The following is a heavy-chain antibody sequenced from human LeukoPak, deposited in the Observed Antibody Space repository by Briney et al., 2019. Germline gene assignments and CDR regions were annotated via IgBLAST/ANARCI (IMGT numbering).Heavy chain of an antibody. Sequence: SETLSLTCTVSGGSISSYYWSWIRQPPGKGLEWIGYIYYSGSTNYNPSLKSRVTIPVDTSKNQFSLKLSSVTAADTAVCYCARTIVGAQTTFDYWGQGTLVTVSS. CDR2: IYYSGST. D-gene: IGHD1-26*01. CDR3: ARTIVGAQTTFDY. CDR1: GGSISSYY. J-gene: IGHJ4*02. V-gene: IGHV4-59*08.